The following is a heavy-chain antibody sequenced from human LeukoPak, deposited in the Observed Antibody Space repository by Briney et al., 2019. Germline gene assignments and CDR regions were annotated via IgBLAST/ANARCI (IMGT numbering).Heavy chain of an antibody. Sequence: ASVTVSCKASGYTFTGYYMHWVRQAPGQGLEWMGWINPNSGGTNYVQKFQGRVTMTRDTSISTAYMELSRLRSDDTAVYYCARDREGYDSSGYYLLRYFDSWGQGTLVTVSS. D-gene: IGHD3-22*01. V-gene: IGHV1-2*02. CDR1: GYTFTGYY. CDR3: ARDREGYDSSGYYLLRYFDS. J-gene: IGHJ4*02. CDR2: INPNSGGT.